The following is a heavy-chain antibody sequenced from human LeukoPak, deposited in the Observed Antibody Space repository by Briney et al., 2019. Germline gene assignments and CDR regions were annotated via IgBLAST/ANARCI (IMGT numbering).Heavy chain of an antibody. J-gene: IGHJ6*02. CDR1: GYTFTGYY. Sequence: ASVKVSCKASGYTFTGYYMHWVRQAPGQGLEWMGWINPNSGGTNYAQKFQGWVTMTRDTSISTAYMELSRLRSDDTAVYYCARALYCSSTSCRSGMDVWGQGTTVTVSS. CDR3: ARALYCSSTSCRSGMDV. D-gene: IGHD2-2*01. CDR2: INPNSGGT. V-gene: IGHV1-2*04.